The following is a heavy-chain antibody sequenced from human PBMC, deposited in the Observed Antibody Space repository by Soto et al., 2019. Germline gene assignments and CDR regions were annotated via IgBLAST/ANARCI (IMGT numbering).Heavy chain of an antibody. V-gene: IGHV1-46*01. D-gene: IGHD1-26*01. Sequence: ASVKVSCKASGYTFTSYYMHSVRQAPGQGLEWMGIINPSGGSTSYAQKFQGRVTMTRDTSTSTVYMELSSLRSEDTAVYYCARDYSVMGSPDIWGQGTKVTVSS. J-gene: IGHJ3*02. CDR1: GYTFTSYY. CDR3: ARDYSVMGSPDI. CDR2: INPSGGST.